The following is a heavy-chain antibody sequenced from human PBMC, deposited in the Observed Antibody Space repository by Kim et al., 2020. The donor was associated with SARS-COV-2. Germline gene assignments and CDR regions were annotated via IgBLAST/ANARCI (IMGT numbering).Heavy chain of an antibody. J-gene: IGHJ4*02. V-gene: IGHV3-11*05. D-gene: IGHD3-22*01. CDR1: GFTFSDYY. CDR2: ISSSSSYT. CDR3: ARDQAYYDSSGYYYFDY. Sequence: GGSLRLSCAASGFTFSDYYMSWIRQAPGKGLEWVSYISSSSSYTNYADSVKGRFTISRDNAKNSLYLQMNSLRAEDTAVYYCARDQAYYDSSGYYYFDYWGQGTLVTVSS.